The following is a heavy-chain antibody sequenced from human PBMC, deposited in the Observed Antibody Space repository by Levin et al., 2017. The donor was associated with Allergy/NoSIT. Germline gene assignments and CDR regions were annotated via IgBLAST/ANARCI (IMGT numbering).Heavy chain of an antibody. CDR2: LPSPLGPR. CDR1: FFSFINFC. D-gene: IGHD1-14*01. CDR3: ARGYSEFF. J-gene: IGHJ4*02. Sequence: LPFSSSFFSFINFCILFVFHFPGTFLFFFSLLPSPLGPRDYADNVKGRFSISRDNANNTLYLQMNSLTMDDTAVYYCARGYSEFFWGQGTLVTVSS. V-gene: IGHV3-74*01.